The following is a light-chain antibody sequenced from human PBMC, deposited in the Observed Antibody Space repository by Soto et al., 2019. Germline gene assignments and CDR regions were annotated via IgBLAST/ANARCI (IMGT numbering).Light chain of an antibody. Sequence: QCVLTQPASVSGSPGRWITISCTGTTSDVGRYNYVSWYQQHPGKAPKLIIYDVSNRPSGVSNRFSGSKSGNTASLTISGLQAEDEADYYCNSYTSSSTYVFGTGTKVTVL. J-gene: IGLJ1*01. CDR2: DVS. CDR1: TSDVGRYNY. CDR3: NSYTSSSTYV. V-gene: IGLV2-14*01.